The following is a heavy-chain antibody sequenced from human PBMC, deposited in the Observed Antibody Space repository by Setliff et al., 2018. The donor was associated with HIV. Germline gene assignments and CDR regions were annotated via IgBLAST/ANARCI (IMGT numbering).Heavy chain of an antibody. CDR3: TTAGHGSLDFDY. V-gene: IGHV3-15*01. J-gene: IGHJ4*02. D-gene: IGHD1-1*01. CDR2: IKSEADGGTE. CDR1: GFFFKNAW. Sequence: GGSLSLSCAASGFFFKNAWMSWVRQAPGKGLEWIGRIKSEADGGTEESAAFLKGRFTISRDDSKNTLFLQMRGLSAEDTALYYCTTAGHGSLDFDYWGQGTRVTVSS.